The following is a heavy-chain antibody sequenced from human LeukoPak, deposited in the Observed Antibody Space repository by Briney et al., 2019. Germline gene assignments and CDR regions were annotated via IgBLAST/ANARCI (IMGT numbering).Heavy chain of an antibody. V-gene: IGHV3-23*01. Sequence: GGSLRLSCAASGFTFSSYAMSWVRQAPGKGLEWVSAISSSGGNTYYADSVKGRFTISRDNSKNTLYLQMNSLRAEDTAVYYCAKDIVVVPAAPLDAFDIWGQGTMVTVSS. CDR2: ISSSGGNT. CDR1: GFTFSSYA. D-gene: IGHD2-2*01. CDR3: AKDIVVVPAAPLDAFDI. J-gene: IGHJ3*02.